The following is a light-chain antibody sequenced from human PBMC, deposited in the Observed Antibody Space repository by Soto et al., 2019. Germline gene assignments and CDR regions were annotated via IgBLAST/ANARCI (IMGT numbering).Light chain of an antibody. CDR2: AAS. CDR3: QQADTFPLT. J-gene: IGKJ4*01. Sequence: DIQMTQSPSSVSASVGDRVTITCRASQGISSWVAWYQHKPGKAPTLLIYAASTLQSGVPSRFSGSGSGTEFTLTISSLQPEDFATYYCQQADTFPLTFGGGTKVEIK. V-gene: IGKV1-12*01. CDR1: QGISSW.